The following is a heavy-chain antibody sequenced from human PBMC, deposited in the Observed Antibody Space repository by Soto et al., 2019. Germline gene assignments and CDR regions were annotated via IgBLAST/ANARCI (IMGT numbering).Heavy chain of an antibody. CDR2: IYYKGSA. Sequence: SETLPLTCTVSGASITSYYWSWIRQPPGKGLEWIGSIYYKGSANYNPSLKSRVTMSVDTSKNQFFLKLTSVTAADTAVYYLARLDMVARTFDEWGQGAL. D-gene: IGHD2-15*01. V-gene: IGHV4-59*01. J-gene: IGHJ4*02. CDR3: ARLDMVARTFDE. CDR1: GASITSYY.